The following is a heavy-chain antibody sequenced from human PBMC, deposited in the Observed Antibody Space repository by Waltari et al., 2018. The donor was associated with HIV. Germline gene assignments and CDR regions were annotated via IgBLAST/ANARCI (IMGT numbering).Heavy chain of an antibody. D-gene: IGHD2-2*01. CDR1: GGSISSGDYY. CDR3: ARAGSVFGTSPYGMDV. V-gene: IGHV4-30-4*01. Sequence: QVQLQESGPGLVKPSQTLSLTCPVPGGSISSGDYYWSGIRQPPGKGLEWLGYIYYSGGTYYTPSLRCRVTLSVDTSKNQFSLKLSSGRAADTAVYYCARAGSVFGTSPYGMDVWGQGTTVTVSS. J-gene: IGHJ6*02. CDR2: IYYSGGT.